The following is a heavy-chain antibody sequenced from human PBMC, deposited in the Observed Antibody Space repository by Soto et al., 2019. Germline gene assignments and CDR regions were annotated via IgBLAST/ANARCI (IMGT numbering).Heavy chain of an antibody. D-gene: IGHD4-17*01. J-gene: IGHJ3*02. CDR1: GFTFSSYA. CDR2: LSGSGGSP. Sequence: EVQLLESGGGLVQPGESLRLSCAASGFTFSSYAMSWVRQAPGKGLEWVSALSGSGGSPYYADSVKGRFTISRDNSKNTLFLQMNSLRADDTAVYYCAKATVITRGAFDIWGQGTMVTVSS. CDR3: AKATVITRGAFDI. V-gene: IGHV3-23*01.